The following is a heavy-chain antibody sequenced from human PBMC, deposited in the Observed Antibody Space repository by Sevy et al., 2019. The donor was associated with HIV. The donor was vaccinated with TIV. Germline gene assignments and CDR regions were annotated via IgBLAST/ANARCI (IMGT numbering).Heavy chain of an antibody. J-gene: IGHJ4*02. CDR2: IKQDGSDK. CDR3: ARSWDYWGQIGY. D-gene: IGHD7-27*01. Sequence: GGSLRFSCAASGFTFNNYWMTWVRQAPGKGLEWVANIKQDGSDKYYMESVKGRFNISRDNTKNSLYLQLNSLRAEDTAVYYCARSWDYWGQIGYRGQGTLVTVSS. V-gene: IGHV3-7*03. CDR1: GFTFNNYW.